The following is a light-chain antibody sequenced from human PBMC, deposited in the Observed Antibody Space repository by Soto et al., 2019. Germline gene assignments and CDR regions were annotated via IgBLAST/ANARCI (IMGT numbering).Light chain of an antibody. Sequence: QSVLTQPASVSGSPGQSITISCTGTSTDIGNYNLVSWYQQHPGQAPKLLIYEVTKRPSGVSDRFSGSKSGNSASLTISGLQPEDEADYYCLSYTSANTRVFGGGTKLTVL. CDR2: EVT. J-gene: IGLJ3*02. V-gene: IGLV2-14*02. CDR3: LSYTSANTRV. CDR1: STDIGNYNL.